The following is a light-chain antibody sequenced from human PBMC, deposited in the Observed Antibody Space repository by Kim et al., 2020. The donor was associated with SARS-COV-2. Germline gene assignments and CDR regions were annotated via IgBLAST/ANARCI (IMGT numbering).Light chain of an antibody. V-gene: IGKV3-15*01. CDR1: QSVTSN. CDR3: QQYKRWPLT. J-gene: IGKJ4*01. Sequence: APGETAHLSGRASQSVTSNVAWYQQKPGQAPRLLIYDASTRATGIPARFSGTWSGTDFSLTISSLQSEDCAVYYCQQYKRWPLTFGGGTKVDIK. CDR2: DAS.